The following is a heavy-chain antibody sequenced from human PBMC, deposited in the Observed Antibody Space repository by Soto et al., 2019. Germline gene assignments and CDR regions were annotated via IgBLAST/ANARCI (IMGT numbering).Heavy chain of an antibody. V-gene: IGHV4-34*01. Sequence: PSETLSLTCAVYGGSFSGYYWSWIRQPPGKGLEWIGEINHSGSTNYNPSLKSRVTISVDTSKNQFSLKLSSVTAADTAVYYCARGGGTRVRYARLIGWFDPWGQGTLVTVSS. CDR1: GGSFSGYY. CDR3: ARGGGTRVRYARLIGWFDP. D-gene: IGHD4-17*01. CDR2: INHSGST. J-gene: IGHJ5*02.